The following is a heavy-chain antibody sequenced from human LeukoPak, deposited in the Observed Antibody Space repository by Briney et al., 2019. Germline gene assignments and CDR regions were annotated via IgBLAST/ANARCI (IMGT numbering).Heavy chain of an antibody. V-gene: IGHV3-48*01. J-gene: IGHJ5*02. CDR3: ARDEAYSGTYATT. D-gene: IGHD1-26*01. CDR2: ISSSSSTL. Sequence: GGSLRLSCAASGFTFSSYSMNWVRQAPGKGLEWLSYISSSSSTLFYADSVKGRFTTSRDNAKNSLYLQMNSLKAEDTAIYYCARDEAYSGTYATTWGQGTLVTVSS. CDR1: GFTFSSYS.